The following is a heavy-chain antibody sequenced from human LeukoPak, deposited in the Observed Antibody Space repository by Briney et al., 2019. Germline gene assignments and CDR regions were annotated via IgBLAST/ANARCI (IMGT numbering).Heavy chain of an antibody. Sequence: PGGSLRLTCAASGFTFSNYCISWVRQAPGKGLEWVSSISPSGSTIYYADSVKGRFTISRDNAKNSLYLQMNSLRAEDTAVYYCARDRSGGDILPPDYWGQRTLVTVS. V-gene: IGHV3-11*01. CDR2: ISPSGSTI. D-gene: IGHD3-16*02. J-gene: IGHJ4*02. CDR3: ARDRSGGDILPPDY. CDR1: GFTFSNYC.